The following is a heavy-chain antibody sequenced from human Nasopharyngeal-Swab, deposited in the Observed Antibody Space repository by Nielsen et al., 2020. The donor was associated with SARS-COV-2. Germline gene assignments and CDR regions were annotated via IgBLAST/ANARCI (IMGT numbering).Heavy chain of an antibody. Sequence: GESLKISCAASGFTFSSYSMNWVRQAPGKGLEWVSSISSSSSYIYYDDSVKGRFTISRDNAKNSLYLQMNSLRAEDTAVYYCARGASDYGSGSYFAEDYYYYGMDVWGQGTTVTVSS. J-gene: IGHJ6*02. D-gene: IGHD3-10*01. V-gene: IGHV3-21*01. CDR2: ISSSSSYI. CDR3: ARGASDYGSGSYFAEDYYYYGMDV. CDR1: GFTFSSYS.